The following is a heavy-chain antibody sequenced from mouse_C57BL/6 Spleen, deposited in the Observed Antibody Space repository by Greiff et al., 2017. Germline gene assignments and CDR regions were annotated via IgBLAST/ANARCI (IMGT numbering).Heavy chain of an antibody. V-gene: IGHV1-80*01. D-gene: IGHD1-1*01. J-gene: IGHJ4*01. CDR3: GSSSYAMDY. CDR1: GYAFSSYW. Sequence: QVQLQQSGAELVKPGASVKISCKASGYAFSSYWINWVKQRPGKGLEWIGQFYPGDGDTNYNGKFKGKATLTADKSSNTAYMQLRSLTSEDSAGYCCGSSSYAMDYWGQGTSVTVSS. CDR2: FYPGDGDT.